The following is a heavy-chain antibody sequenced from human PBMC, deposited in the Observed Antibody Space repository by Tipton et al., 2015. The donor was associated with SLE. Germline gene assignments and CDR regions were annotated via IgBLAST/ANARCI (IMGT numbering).Heavy chain of an antibody. V-gene: IGHV4-31*03. CDR2: IHDSGNT. Sequence: TLSLTCTVSGGSISSGGYYWSWIRHHPGKGLEWIGYIHDSGNTYYNPSLKSRVTMSVDKSKNQFSLNVTSVTAADTAVYYCAKVINDWNYEWGPGTLVTVSS. D-gene: IGHD1-7*01. CDR3: AKVINDWNYE. CDR1: GGSISSGGYY. J-gene: IGHJ1*01.